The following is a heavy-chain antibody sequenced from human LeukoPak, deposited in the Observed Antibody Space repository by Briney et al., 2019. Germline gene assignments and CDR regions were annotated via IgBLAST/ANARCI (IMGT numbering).Heavy chain of an antibody. CDR2: IYYSGST. V-gene: IGHV4-39*07. J-gene: IGHJ4*02. D-gene: IGHD3-10*01. CDR3: ARAPRTYYYDSGNYYDVYYFDY. CDR1: GDSISSSSYC. Sequence: SETLSLTCTVSGDSISSSSYCWGWIRQPPGKGLEWIGSIYYSGSTYYNPSLKSRVTISVDTSKNQFSLKVNSVTAADTAVYYCARAPRTYYYDSGNYYDVYYFDYWGQGTLVTVSS.